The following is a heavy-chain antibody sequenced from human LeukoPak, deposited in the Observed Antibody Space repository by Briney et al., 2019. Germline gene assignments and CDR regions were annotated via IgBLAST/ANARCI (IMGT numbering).Heavy chain of an antibody. CDR3: ASSKLELLLAGAFVI. D-gene: IGHD1-7*01. CDR1: GGIFSSYA. CDR2: IIPIFGTA. Sequence: ASVKVSCKASGGIFSSYAISWVRQAPGQGLEWMGGIIPIFGTANYAQKFQGRVTITTDESTSTAYMELSSLRSEDTAVYYCASSKLELLLAGAFVICGQGEICTVSS. V-gene: IGHV1-69*05. J-gene: IGHJ3*02.